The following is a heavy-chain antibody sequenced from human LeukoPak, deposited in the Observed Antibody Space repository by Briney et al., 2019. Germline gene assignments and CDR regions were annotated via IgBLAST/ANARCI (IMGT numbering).Heavy chain of an antibody. V-gene: IGHV4-39*01. J-gene: IGHJ4*02. CDR2: IYYSGST. CDR1: GGSISSSSYY. Sequence: SSETLSLTCTVSGGSISSSSYYWGWIRQPPGKGLEWIGSIYYSGSTYYNPSLKSRVTISVDTSKNQFSLKLSSVTAADTAVYYCARHPRIRFLEWLLWYFDYWGQGTLVTVSS. D-gene: IGHD3-3*01. CDR3: ARHPRIRFLEWLLWYFDY.